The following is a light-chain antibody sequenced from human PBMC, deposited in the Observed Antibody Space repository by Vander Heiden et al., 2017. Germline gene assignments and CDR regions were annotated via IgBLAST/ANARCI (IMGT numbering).Light chain of an antibody. V-gene: IGLV1-44*01. CDR3: AAWDDSLNGWV. CDR1: SSNIGSNT. Sequence: QSVLTQPPSASGPPGQRVTISCPGSSSNIGSNTVNWYQQLPGTAPKLLIYSNNQRPSGVPDRFSGSKSGTSASLAISGLQSEDEADYYCAAWDDSLNGWVFGGGTKLTVL. CDR2: SNN. J-gene: IGLJ3*02.